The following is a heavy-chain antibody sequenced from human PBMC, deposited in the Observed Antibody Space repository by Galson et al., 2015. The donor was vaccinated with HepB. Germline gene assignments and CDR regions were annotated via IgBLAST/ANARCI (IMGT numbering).Heavy chain of an antibody. CDR2: IKSKTDGGTT. CDR1: GFTFSNAW. J-gene: IGHJ6*02. CDR3: TTDRDPPMVRGVIITGSYYGMDV. V-gene: IGHV3-15*01. D-gene: IGHD3-10*01. Sequence: SLRLSCAASGFTFSNAWMSWVRQAPGKGLEWVGRIKSKTDGGTTDYAAPVKGRFTISRDDSKNTLYLQVNSLKTEDTAVYYCTTDRDPPMVRGVIITGSYYGMDVWGQGTTVTVSS.